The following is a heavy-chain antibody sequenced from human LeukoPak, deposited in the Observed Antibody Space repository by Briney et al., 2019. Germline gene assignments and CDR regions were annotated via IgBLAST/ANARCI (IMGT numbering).Heavy chain of an antibody. J-gene: IGHJ2*01. Sequence: PSETLSLTCTVSGGSVSSGSYFWTWIRPPPGKGLEWIGYISYSGNSNYNPSLKSRVTISVDTSKNQVSLKLTSGTAAGTAVYYCARDGGGGNGSRWRYSDIWGRGTLVTVSS. D-gene: IGHD2-15*01. CDR1: GGSVSSGSYF. CDR2: ISYSGNS. V-gene: IGHV4-61*01. CDR3: ARDGGGGNGSRWRYSDI.